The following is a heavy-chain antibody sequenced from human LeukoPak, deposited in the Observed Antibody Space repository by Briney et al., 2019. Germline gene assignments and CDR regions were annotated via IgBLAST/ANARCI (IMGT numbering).Heavy chain of an antibody. J-gene: IGHJ4*02. Sequence: GGSLRLSCAASGFTFSSYAMTWVRQTPGKGLEWVSAISGSGGSTYYADSVKGRFTISRDNSKNTLYLEINSLRVEDTAVYYCARYDYDNYRPFDYWGQGTLVTVSS. CDR1: GFTFSSYA. CDR3: ARYDYDNYRPFDY. CDR2: ISGSGGST. V-gene: IGHV3-23*01. D-gene: IGHD4-11*01.